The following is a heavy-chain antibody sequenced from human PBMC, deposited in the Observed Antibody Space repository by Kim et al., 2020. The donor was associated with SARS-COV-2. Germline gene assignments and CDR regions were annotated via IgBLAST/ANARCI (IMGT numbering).Heavy chain of an antibody. CDR2: ISAYNGNT. CDR3: ARDIRMEYFYDSSGPRFDY. CDR1: GYTFTSYG. J-gene: IGHJ4*02. Sequence: ASVKVSCKASGYTFTSYGISWVRQAPGQGLEWMGWISAYNGNTNYAQKLQGRVTMTTDTSTSTAYMELRSLRSDDTAVYYCARDIRMEYFYDSSGPRFDYWGQGTLVTVSS. D-gene: IGHD3-22*01. V-gene: IGHV1-18*01.